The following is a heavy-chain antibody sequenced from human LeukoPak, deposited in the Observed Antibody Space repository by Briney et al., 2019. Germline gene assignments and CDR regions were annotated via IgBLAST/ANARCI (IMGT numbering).Heavy chain of an antibody. D-gene: IGHD3-10*01. CDR2: INHSGST. J-gene: IGHJ6*02. CDR3: ARETNTYYYGSGSYSPYYYGMDV. Sequence: SGTLSLTCAVSGGSITNTNWWSWVRQPPGKGLEWIGEINHSGSTNYNPSLKSRVTISVDKSKNQFSLRLSSVTAADTAVYYCARETNTYYYGSGSYSPYYYGMDVWGQGTTVTVSS. CDR1: GGSITNTNW. V-gene: IGHV4-4*02.